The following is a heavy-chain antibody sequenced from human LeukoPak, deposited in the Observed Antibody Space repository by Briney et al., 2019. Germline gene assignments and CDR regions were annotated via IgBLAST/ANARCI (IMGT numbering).Heavy chain of an antibody. V-gene: IGHV3-23*01. CDR3: AKDRTFDWSPNDY. J-gene: IGHJ4*02. CDR2: ISGSGGST. Sequence: GGSLRLSCAASGFTFSSYWMHWVRQAPGKGLEWVSAISGSGGSTYYADSVKGRFTISRDNSKNTLYLQMNSLRAEDTAVYYCAKDRTFDWSPNDYWGQGTLVTVST. D-gene: IGHD3-9*01. CDR1: GFTFSSYW.